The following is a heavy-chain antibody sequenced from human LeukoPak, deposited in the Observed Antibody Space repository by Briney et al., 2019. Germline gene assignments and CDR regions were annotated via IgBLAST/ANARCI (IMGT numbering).Heavy chain of an antibody. CDR3: ARQSGGSRY. CDR1: GGSISSSSYY. CDR2: IYYSGST. D-gene: IGHD2-15*01. Sequence: PSETLSLTCTVSGGSISSSSYYWGWIRQPPGKGLEWFGSIYYSGSTYYNPSLKSRVTISVDTSKNQFSLKLCSVTAADTAVYYCARQSGGSRYWGQGTLVSVSS. J-gene: IGHJ4*02. V-gene: IGHV4-39*01.